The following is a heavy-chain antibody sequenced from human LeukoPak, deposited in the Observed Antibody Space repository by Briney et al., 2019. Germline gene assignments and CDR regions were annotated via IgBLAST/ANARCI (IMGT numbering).Heavy chain of an antibody. Sequence: PSQTLSLTCTVSGGSISSGGYYWSWIRQHPGKGLEWIGYIYYSGSTYYNPSLKSRVTISVDTSKNQFSLKLSSVTAADTAVYYCASHFGLGTTVTTYPGAFDIWGQGTMVTVSS. CDR3: ASHFGLGTTVTTYPGAFDI. J-gene: IGHJ3*02. V-gene: IGHV4-31*03. CDR1: GGSISSGGYY. CDR2: IYYSGST. D-gene: IGHD4-17*01.